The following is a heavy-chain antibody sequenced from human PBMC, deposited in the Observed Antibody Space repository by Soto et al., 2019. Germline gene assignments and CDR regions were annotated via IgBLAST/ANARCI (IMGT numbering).Heavy chain of an antibody. V-gene: IGHV6-1*01. CDR3: ARDQVSYSSSWYYYYYYGMDV. CDR2: TYYRSKWYN. CDR1: GDSVSSNSAA. J-gene: IGHJ6*02. Sequence: PSQTLSLTCAISGDSVSSNSAAWNWIRQSPSRGLEWLGRTYYRSKWYNDYAVSVKSRITINPDTSKNQFSLQLNSVTPEDTAVYYCARDQVSYSSSWYYYYYYGMDVWGQGTTVTVSS. D-gene: IGHD6-13*01.